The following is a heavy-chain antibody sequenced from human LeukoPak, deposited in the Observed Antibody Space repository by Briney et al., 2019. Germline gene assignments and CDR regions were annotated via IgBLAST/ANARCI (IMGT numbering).Heavy chain of an antibody. D-gene: IGHD3-22*01. Sequence: GASLRLSCAASGFTFSSYWMSWVRQAPGKGLEWVANIKQDGSEKYYVDSVKGRFTISRDNAKNSLYLQMNSLRAEDTAVYYCARVDSNYYYYYMDVWGKGTTVTVSS. CDR2: IKQDGSEK. CDR3: ARVDSNYYYYYMDV. V-gene: IGHV3-7*01. CDR1: GFTFSSYW. J-gene: IGHJ6*03.